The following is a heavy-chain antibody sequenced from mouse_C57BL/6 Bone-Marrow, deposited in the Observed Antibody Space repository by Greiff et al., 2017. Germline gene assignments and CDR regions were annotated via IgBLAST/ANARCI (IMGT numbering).Heavy chain of an antibody. CDR3: ARGGYFYYYAMDY. J-gene: IGHJ4*01. CDR1: GYTFTSYT. D-gene: IGHD2-3*01. CDR2: INPSSGNT. V-gene: IGHV1-4*01. Sequence: QVQLQQSGAELARPGASVKMSCKASGYTFTSYTMHWVKQRPGQGLEWIGYINPSSGNTKYNQKFKNKATLTADKSSSTAYMRLSSLTSEDSAVYYCARGGYFYYYAMDYWGQGTSVTVSS.